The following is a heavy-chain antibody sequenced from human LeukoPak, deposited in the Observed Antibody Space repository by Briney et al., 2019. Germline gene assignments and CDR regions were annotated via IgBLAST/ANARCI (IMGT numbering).Heavy chain of an antibody. V-gene: IGHV4-39*01. D-gene: IGHD1-14*01. CDR1: GGSISSSSYY. Sequence: ASETLSLTCTVSGGSISSSSYYWGWIRQPPGKGLEWIGSIYYSGSTYYNPSLKSRVTISVDTSKNQFSLKLSSVTAADTAVYYCASPKRGREPHIDAFDIWGQGTMVTVSS. J-gene: IGHJ3*02. CDR2: IYYSGST. CDR3: ASPKRGREPHIDAFDI.